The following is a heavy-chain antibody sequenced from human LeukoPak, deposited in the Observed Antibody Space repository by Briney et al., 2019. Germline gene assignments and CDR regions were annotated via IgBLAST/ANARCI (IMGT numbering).Heavy chain of an antibody. CDR1: GYTFTSYD. CDR3: ARGLYSGSYWASAFDI. CDR2: MNPNSGNT. V-gene: IGHV1-8*03. D-gene: IGHD1-26*01. Sequence: GASVKVSCKASGYTFTSYDINWVRQATGQGLEWMGWMNPNSGNTGYAQKFQGRVTITRNTSISTAYMELSSLRSEDTAVYYCARGLYSGSYWASAFDICGQGTMVTVSS. J-gene: IGHJ3*02.